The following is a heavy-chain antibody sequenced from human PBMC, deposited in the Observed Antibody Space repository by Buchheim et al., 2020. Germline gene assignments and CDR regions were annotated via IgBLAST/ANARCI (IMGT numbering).Heavy chain of an antibody. D-gene: IGHD3-22*01. V-gene: IGHV3-11*06. CDR2: ISSSSSYT. CDR3: ARVYYYDSSGYGDNFDY. CDR1: GFTFSDYY. J-gene: IGHJ4*02. Sequence: QVQLVESGGGLVKPGGSLRLSCAASGFTFSDYYMSWIRQAPGKGLEWVSYISSSSSYTNYADSVKGRFTIYRDNAKNALYLQMNSLRAEDTAVYYCARVYYYDSSGYGDNFDYWGQGTL.